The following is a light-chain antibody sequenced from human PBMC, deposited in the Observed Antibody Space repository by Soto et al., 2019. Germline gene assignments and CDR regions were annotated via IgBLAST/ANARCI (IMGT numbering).Light chain of an antibody. V-gene: IGLV9-49*03. CDR2: VGTGGIVG. Sequence: QLVLTQPPSASASLGASVTLTCTLSSGYSNFKVDWYQQRPGKGPRFVMRVGTGGIVGSKGDGIPDRFSALGSGLNRYLTIKNIEEEDESDYHCGADHGSGSNFVVVFGGGTKLTVL. CDR3: GADHGSGSNFVVV. J-gene: IGLJ2*01. CDR1: SGYSNFK.